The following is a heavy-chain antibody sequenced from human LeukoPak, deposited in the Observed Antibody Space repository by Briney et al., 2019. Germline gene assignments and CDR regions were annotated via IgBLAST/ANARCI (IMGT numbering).Heavy chain of an antibody. D-gene: IGHD6-13*01. Sequence: SETLSLTCTVSGGSVSNYYWGWIRQPPGKGLEWIGSIYHSGSTYYNPSLKSRVTISVDASKNQFSLKLSSVTAADTAVYYCARDQREIAAAGNFDYWGQGTLVTVSS. J-gene: IGHJ4*02. CDR3: ARDQREIAAAGNFDY. CDR2: IYHSGST. V-gene: IGHV4-38-2*02. CDR1: GGSVSNYY.